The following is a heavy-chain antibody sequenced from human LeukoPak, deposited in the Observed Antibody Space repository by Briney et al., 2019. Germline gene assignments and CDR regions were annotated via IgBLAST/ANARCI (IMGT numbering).Heavy chain of an antibody. Sequence: GGSLRLSCEGSGFTFSNYAMTWVRQAPGKGLEWVSTISSSGDATYSADSVKGRFSISRENSKNTLYLQMNKLRADDTAVYYCAKAPPYKHYFYYWGQGILVTVSS. J-gene: IGHJ4*02. CDR2: ISSSGDAT. CDR1: GFTFSNYA. D-gene: IGHD1-1*01. V-gene: IGHV3-23*01. CDR3: AKAPPYKHYFYY.